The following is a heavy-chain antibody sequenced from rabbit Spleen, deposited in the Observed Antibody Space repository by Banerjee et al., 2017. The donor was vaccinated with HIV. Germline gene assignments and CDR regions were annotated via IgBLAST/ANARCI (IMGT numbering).Heavy chain of an antibody. CDR1: GFTLSSYW. J-gene: IGHJ3*01. Sequence: EESGGGLVQPEGSLTLTCTASGFTLSSYWICWVRQAPGKGLEWTGCIYADSSDDTAYANWAKGRFTISKTSSTTVTLQMTSLTAADTATYFCARDAGATLYGYIDLNFWGQGTLVTVS. CDR3: ARDAGATLYGYIDLNF. V-gene: IGHV1S45*01. CDR2: IYADSSDDT. D-gene: IGHD6-1*01.